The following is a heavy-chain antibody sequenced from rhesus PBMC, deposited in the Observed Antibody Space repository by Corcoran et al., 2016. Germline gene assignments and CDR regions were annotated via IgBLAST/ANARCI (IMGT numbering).Heavy chain of an antibody. Sequence: QVQLQESGPGLVKPSETLSLICAVSGYSISSNYWSWIRQSPGKGLEWIGRISGSAGSTDYNPSLQSRVTISPDTSKKEVSLKLSSVTAADTAVYYCARDRGGSYTLYFDYWGQGVLVTVSS. V-gene: IGHV4-173*01. J-gene: IGHJ4*01. D-gene: IGHD3-28*01. CDR3: ARDRGGSYTLYFDY. CDR1: GYSISSNY. CDR2: ISGSAGST.